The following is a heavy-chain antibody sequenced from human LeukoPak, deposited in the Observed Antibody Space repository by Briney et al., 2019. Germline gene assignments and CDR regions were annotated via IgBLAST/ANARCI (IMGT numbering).Heavy chain of an antibody. CDR3: AFFGESSDY. J-gene: IGHJ4*02. V-gene: IGHV4-39*01. CDR1: GGSISSSSYY. D-gene: IGHD3-10*01. CDR2: IYYSGST. Sequence: SETLSLTCTVSGGSISSSSYYWGWIRQPPGKGLEWIGSIYYSGSTYYNPSLKSRVTISVDTSKNQFSLKLSSVTAADTAVYYCAFFGESSDYWGQGTLVTVSS.